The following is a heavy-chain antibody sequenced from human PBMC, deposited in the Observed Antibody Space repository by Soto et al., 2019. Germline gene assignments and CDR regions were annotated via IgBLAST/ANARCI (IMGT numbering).Heavy chain of an antibody. J-gene: IGHJ5*02. Sequence: PGGSLRLSCAAPGFTFSSYAMSWVRQAPGKGLDWVSTITGDGLTTYDADSVKGRFTISRDNSKSTLYLQLNSLRVDDTAVYYCAKDPLQLVSGLFDPWGQGTLVTVSS. V-gene: IGHV3-23*01. CDR3: AKDPLQLVSGLFDP. CDR2: ITGDGLTT. CDR1: GFTFSSYA. D-gene: IGHD3-10*01.